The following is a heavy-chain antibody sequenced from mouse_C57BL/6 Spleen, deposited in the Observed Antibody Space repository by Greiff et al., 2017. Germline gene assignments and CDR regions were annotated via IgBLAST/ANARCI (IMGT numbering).Heavy chain of an antibody. CDR1: GYTFTSYW. CDR2: IDPSDSST. J-gene: IGHJ1*03. CDR3: ARNYYASTRAFDV. Sequence: VQLQQPGAELVMPGASVKLSCKASGYTFTSYWMHWVKQRPGQGLEWIGEIDPSDSSTNYNQKFKGKSTLTVDKSSSTAYMQLSSLTSEDSAVYYGARNYYASTRAFDVWGTGTTVTVSS. D-gene: IGHD1-1*01. V-gene: IGHV1-69*01.